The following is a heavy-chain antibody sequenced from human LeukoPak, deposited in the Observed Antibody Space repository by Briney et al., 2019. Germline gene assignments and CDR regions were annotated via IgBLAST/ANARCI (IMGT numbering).Heavy chain of an antibody. CDR1: GFPFSSYA. CDR3: AKDARARGGNNWFDP. CDR2: ISGSGGST. J-gene: IGHJ5*02. Sequence: GGSLKLSFAASGFPFSSYAMSWVRQAPGKGLEWVSAISGSGGSTYYADSVKGRFTISRDNSRNTMYLQMKSLRVEDTAVYYCAKDARARGGNNWFDPWGQGTRVTVSS. D-gene: IGHD2-15*01. V-gene: IGHV3-23*01.